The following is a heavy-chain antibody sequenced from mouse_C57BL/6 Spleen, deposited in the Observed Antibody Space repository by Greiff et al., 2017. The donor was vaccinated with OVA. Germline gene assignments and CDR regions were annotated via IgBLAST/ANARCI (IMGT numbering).Heavy chain of an antibody. Sequence: QVQLQQPGAELVMPGASVKLSCKASGYTFTSYWMHWVKQRPGQGLEWIGEIDPSDSSTTYNQQFKGKSTLTVDKSSSTSYMQLSSLTSEDSAVYYCARGGTDWYFDVWGTGTTVTVSS. CDR2: IDPSDSST. D-gene: IGHD2-14*01. CDR3: ARGGTDWYFDV. CDR1: GYTFTSYW. V-gene: IGHV1-69*01. J-gene: IGHJ1*03.